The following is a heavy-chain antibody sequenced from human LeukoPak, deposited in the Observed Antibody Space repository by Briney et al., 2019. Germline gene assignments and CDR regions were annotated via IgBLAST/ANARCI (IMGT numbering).Heavy chain of an antibody. CDR1: GYTFTGYY. CDR3: ARDYYYGSGSPNYFDY. J-gene: IGHJ4*02. CDR2: INPNSGGT. Sequence: ASVKVSCKASGYTFTGYYMHWVRQAPGQGLEWMGWINPNSGGTNYAQKFQGRVTMTRDTSISTAYMELSRLRSDDTAVYYCARDYYYGSGSPNYFDYWGQETLVTVSS. V-gene: IGHV1-2*02. D-gene: IGHD3-10*01.